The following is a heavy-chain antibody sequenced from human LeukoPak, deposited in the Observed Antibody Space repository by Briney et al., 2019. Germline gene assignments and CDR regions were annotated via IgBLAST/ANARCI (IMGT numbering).Heavy chain of an antibody. CDR1: GYTFNSHG. V-gene: IGHV1-18*01. J-gene: IGHJ5*02. Sequence: ASVKVSCKASGYTFNSHGITWVRQAPGQGLEWMGWISTYNGNTNYAPKPQGRVTMTTDTSTSTAYMELRSLRSDDTAVYYCAKDQYYDSKGWFDAWGQGTLVTVSS. D-gene: IGHD3-22*01. CDR3: AKDQYYDSKGWFDA. CDR2: ISTYNGNT.